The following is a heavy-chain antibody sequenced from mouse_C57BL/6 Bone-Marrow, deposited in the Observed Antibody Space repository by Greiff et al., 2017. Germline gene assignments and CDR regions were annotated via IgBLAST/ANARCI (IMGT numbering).Heavy chain of an antibody. D-gene: IGHD1-1*01. CDR3: TTPHYYGSSWYFDV. CDR1: GFNIKDDY. V-gene: IGHV14-4*01. J-gene: IGHJ1*03. CDR2: IDPENGDT. Sequence: EVQLQQSGAELVRPGASVKLSCTASGFNIKDDYMHWVKPRPEQGLEWVGWIDPENGDTEYASKFQGKSTLTADTASNTAYLQLSSLTSEDTAVYYCTTPHYYGSSWYFDVWGTGTTVTVSS.